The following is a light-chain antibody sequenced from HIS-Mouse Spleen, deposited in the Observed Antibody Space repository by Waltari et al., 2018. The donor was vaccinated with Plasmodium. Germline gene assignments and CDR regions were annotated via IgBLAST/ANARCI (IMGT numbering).Light chain of an antibody. CDR2: EDS. Sequence: SYALTQPPSVSVSPGQTARITCPGDALPKQYASWYQQKSGQAPVLVIYEDSKRPSGIPERFSGSSSGTMATLTISGAQVEDEADYYCYSTDSSGNHRVFGGGTKLTVL. CDR1: ALPKQY. J-gene: IGLJ3*02. V-gene: IGLV3-10*01. CDR3: YSTDSSGNHRV.